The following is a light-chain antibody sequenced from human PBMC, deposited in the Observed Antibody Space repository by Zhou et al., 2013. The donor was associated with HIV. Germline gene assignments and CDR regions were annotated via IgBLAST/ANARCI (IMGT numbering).Light chain of an antibody. CDR2: KAS. Sequence: DIQMTQSPSTLSASLGDRVTITCRASQNIGTWLAWYQQKPGRAPKLLIYKASSLESGVPSRFSGTGSGTEFTLTISSLQPDDFATYYCQQYNSYLYTFGQGTKLEIK. V-gene: IGKV1-5*03. J-gene: IGKJ2*01. CDR3: QQYNSYLYT. CDR1: QNIGTW.